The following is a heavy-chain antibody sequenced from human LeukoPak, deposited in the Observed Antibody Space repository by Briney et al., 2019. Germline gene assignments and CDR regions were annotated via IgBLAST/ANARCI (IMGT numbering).Heavy chain of an antibody. Sequence: SETLSLTCTVSRGSISNNSYVWGWIRQPPGKGLEWIGSIYYSGSAYYNPSLKSRVTISVDTSENQFSLKLTSVTASDTAVYYSASNQREVVVVPAAIRVYNWFAPCGQGTLVTVSS. D-gene: IGHD2-2*02. V-gene: IGHV4-39*01. J-gene: IGHJ5*02. CDR1: RGSISNNSYV. CDR3: ASNQREVVVVPAAIRVYNWFAP. CDR2: IYYSGSA.